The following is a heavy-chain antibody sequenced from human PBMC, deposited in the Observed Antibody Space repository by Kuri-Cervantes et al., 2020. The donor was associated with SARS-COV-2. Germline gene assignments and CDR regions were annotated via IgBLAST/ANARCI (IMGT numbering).Heavy chain of an antibody. Sequence: VKVSCKGSGYSFTSYWIGWVRQAPGQGLEWMGGIIPIFGTANYAQKFQGRVTITADESTSTVYMELSSLRSEDTAVYYCAKMAQMATITGFDYWGQGTLVTVSS. V-gene: IGHV1-69*01. D-gene: IGHD5-24*01. CDR3: AKMAQMATITGFDY. CDR2: IIPIFGTA. CDR1: GYSFTSYW. J-gene: IGHJ4*02.